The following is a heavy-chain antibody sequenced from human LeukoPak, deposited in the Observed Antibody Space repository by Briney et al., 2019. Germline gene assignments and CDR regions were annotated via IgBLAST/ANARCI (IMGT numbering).Heavy chain of an antibody. CDR3: AKRSCGGGSCNFDY. CDR2: ISDSGGAT. D-gene: IGHD2-15*01. CDR1: GFTFSNYA. J-gene: IGHJ4*02. V-gene: IGHV3-23*01. Sequence: GGSLRLSCAASGFTFSNYAMSWVRQAPGKGLEWVSAISDSGGATNCADSVKGRFTISRDNSKNTLYLQMNSLRAEDTAAYYCAKRSCGGGSCNFDYWGQGTLVTVSS.